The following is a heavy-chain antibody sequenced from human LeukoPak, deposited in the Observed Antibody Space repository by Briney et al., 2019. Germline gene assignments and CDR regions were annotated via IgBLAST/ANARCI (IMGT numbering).Heavy chain of an antibody. Sequence: GGSLRLSCSASGFTFSSYAMHWVRQAPGKGLEYVSAISSNGGSTYYADSVKGRFTISRDNAKNSLYLQMNSLRAEDTAVYYCARDKAYGDSEDFWGQGTLVSVSS. CDR2: ISSNGGST. CDR1: GFTFSSYA. V-gene: IGHV3-64*04. CDR3: ARDKAYGDSEDF. J-gene: IGHJ4*02. D-gene: IGHD4-17*01.